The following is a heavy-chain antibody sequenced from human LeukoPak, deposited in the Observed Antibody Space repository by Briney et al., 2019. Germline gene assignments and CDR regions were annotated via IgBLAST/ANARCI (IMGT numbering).Heavy chain of an antibody. V-gene: IGHV4-4*07. Sequence: SETLSLTCTVSGGSISSYYWSWIRQPAGKGLEWIGRIYTSGSTNYNPSLKSRVTISVDTSKNQFSLKLSSVTAADTAVYYCARVFRGADPAAVEYWGQGTLVTVSS. D-gene: IGHD6-13*01. CDR3: ARVFRGADPAAVEY. CDR1: GGSISSYY. J-gene: IGHJ4*02. CDR2: IYTSGST.